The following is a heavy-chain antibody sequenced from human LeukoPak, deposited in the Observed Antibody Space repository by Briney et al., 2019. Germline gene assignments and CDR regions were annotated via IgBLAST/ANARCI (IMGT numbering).Heavy chain of an antibody. CDR1: GFTFSSYA. CDR2: ISYDGSNK. CDR3: ARDGIAVSEKEIGWFDP. J-gene: IGHJ5*02. Sequence: GGSLRLSCAASGFTFSSYAMHWVRQAPGKGLEWVAVISYDGSNKYYAGSVKGRFTISRDNSKNTLYLQMNSLRAEDTAVYYCARDGIAVSEKEIGWFDPWGQGTLVTVSS. D-gene: IGHD6-19*01. V-gene: IGHV3-30-3*01.